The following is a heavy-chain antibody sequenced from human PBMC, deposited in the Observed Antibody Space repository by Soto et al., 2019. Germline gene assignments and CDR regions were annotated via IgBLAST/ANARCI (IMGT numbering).Heavy chain of an antibody. CDR1: GGSISSGGYS. CDR2: IYHSGST. J-gene: IGHJ5*02. CDR3: ARGGYTYRRYYDP. Sequence: SETLCLTCAXSGGSISSGGYSWSWIRQPPGKGLEWIGYIYHSGSTYYNPSLKSRVTISVDRSKHQFSLKLSSVTAADTAVYYCARGGYTYRRYYDPWGQGHRVAVSS. D-gene: IGHD5-18*01. V-gene: IGHV4-30-2*01.